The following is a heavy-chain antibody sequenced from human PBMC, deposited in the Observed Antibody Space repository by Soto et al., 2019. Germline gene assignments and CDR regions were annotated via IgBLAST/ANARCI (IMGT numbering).Heavy chain of an antibody. V-gene: IGHV3-33*01. CDR1: GFTFSSYG. D-gene: IGHD6-6*01. Sequence: QVQLVESGGGVVQPGRSLRLSCAASGFTFSSYGMHWVRQAPGKGLEWVAVIWYDGSNKYYADSVKGRFTSSRDNSKNTLYLQMNSLRAEDTAVYYCAREEYSSSMVYYYYGMDVWGQGTTVTVSS. CDR3: AREEYSSSMVYYYYGMDV. CDR2: IWYDGSNK. J-gene: IGHJ6*02.